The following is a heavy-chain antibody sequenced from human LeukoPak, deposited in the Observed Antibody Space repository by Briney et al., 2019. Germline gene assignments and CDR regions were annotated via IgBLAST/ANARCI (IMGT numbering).Heavy chain of an antibody. CDR3: ARGQDSSGYYDWFDP. D-gene: IGHD3-22*01. Sequence: SVKVSCKASGGTFSSYAISWVRQAPGQGLEWMGRIIPIFGTANYAQRFQGRVTITTDESTSTAYMELSSLRSEDTAVYYYARGQDSSGYYDWFDPWGQGTLVTVSS. V-gene: IGHV1-69*05. CDR1: GGTFSSYA. CDR2: IIPIFGTA. J-gene: IGHJ5*02.